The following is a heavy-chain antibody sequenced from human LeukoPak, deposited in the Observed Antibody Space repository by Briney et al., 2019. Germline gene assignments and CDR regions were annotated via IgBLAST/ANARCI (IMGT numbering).Heavy chain of an antibody. J-gene: IGHJ3*02. CDR3: ARGQRDRRAFDI. V-gene: IGHV4-31*11. Sequence: SETLSLTCAVYGGSFSGYYWSWIRQHPGKGLEWIGYIYYSGSTYYNPSLKSRVTISVDTSKNQFSLKLSSVTAADTAVYYCARGQRDRRAFDIWGQGTMVTVSS. CDR1: GGSFSGYY. CDR2: IYYSGST. D-gene: IGHD6-25*01.